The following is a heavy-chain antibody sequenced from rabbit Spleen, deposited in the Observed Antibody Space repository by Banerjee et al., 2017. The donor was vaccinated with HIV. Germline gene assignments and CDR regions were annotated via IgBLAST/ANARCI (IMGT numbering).Heavy chain of an antibody. Sequence: VESGGGLVKPGASLTLTCTASGFSFSSSYDMCWVRQAPGKGLEWIGCIYTGNAKTYYASWAKGRFTISKSSSTTVTLQMTSLTAADTATYFCARDAGSGDYIDVYFNLWGPGTLVTVS. CDR2: IYTGNAKT. J-gene: IGHJ4*01. CDR1: GFSFSSSYD. CDR3: ARDAGSGDYIDVYFNL. D-gene: IGHD8-1*01. V-gene: IGHV1S40*01.